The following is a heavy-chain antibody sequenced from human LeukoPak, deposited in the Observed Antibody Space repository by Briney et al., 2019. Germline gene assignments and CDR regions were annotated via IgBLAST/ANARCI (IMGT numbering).Heavy chain of an antibody. D-gene: IGHD4-17*01. CDR2: ISAYNGNT. Sequence: ASVKVSCKASGYTFTSYGISWVRQAPGQGPEWMGWISAYNGNTNYAQKLQGRVTMTTDTSTSTAYMELRSLRSDDTAVYYCARVITWDYGDYGGWFDPWGQGTLVTVSS. J-gene: IGHJ5*02. CDR1: GYTFTSYG. CDR3: ARVITWDYGDYGGWFDP. V-gene: IGHV1-18*01.